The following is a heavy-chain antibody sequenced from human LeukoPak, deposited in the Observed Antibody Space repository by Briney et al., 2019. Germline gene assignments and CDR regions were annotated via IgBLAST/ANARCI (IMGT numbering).Heavy chain of an antibody. J-gene: IGHJ6*02. CDR3: AREEGMITPEYGMDV. CDR1: GGSISSYY. D-gene: IGHD3-16*01. V-gene: IGHV4-4*07. CDR2: IYTSGST. Sequence: SETLSLTCTVSGGSISSYYWSWIRQPAGKGLEWIGRIYTSGSTNYNPSLKSRVTMTVDTSKNQFSLKLSSVTAADTAVYYCAREEGMITPEYGMDVWGQGTTVTVSS.